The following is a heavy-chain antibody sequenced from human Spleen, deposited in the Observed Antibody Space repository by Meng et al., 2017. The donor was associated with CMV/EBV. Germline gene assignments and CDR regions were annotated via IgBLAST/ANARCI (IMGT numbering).Heavy chain of an antibody. CDR3: ARGRRGQWGVNYFDS. CDR1: GYTFIAYY. CDR2: VNPNSGGT. V-gene: IGHV1-2*02. Sequence: ASVKVSCKASGYTFIAYYVHWVRQAPGQGLEWMGWVNPNSGGTDCAQKFQGRVTMTRNTSTSTAYMELSGLTSEDTAVYYCARGRRGQWGVNYFDSWGQGTLVTVSS. D-gene: IGHD3-16*01. J-gene: IGHJ4*02.